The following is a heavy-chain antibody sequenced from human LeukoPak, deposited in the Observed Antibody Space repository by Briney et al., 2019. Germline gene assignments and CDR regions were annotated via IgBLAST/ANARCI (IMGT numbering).Heavy chain of an antibody. CDR1: GGPFSGYY. Sequence: SETLSLTCAVYGGPFSGYYWSWIRQPPGKGLEWIGEINHSGSTNYNPSLKSRVTISVDTSKNQFSLKLSSVTAADTAVYYCARGLSDYKDFDYWGQGTLVTVSS. CDR2: INHSGST. J-gene: IGHJ4*02. D-gene: IGHD4-11*01. CDR3: ARGLSDYKDFDY. V-gene: IGHV4-34*01.